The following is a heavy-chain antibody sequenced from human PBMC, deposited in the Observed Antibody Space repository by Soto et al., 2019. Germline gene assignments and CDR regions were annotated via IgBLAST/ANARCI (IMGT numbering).Heavy chain of an antibody. Sequence: GESLKISCKVSGYSFADYWIGWVRQMAGKGLEWMGSISPDDSDIRYSPSFRGQVTISADNSISTAYLQSSSLRASDTAIYYCARQLGQYSSSWYAFDIWGQGTMVTVSS. V-gene: IGHV5-51*01. CDR3: ARQLGQYSSSWYAFDI. D-gene: IGHD6-13*01. CDR1: GYSFADYW. CDR2: ISPDDSDI. J-gene: IGHJ3*02.